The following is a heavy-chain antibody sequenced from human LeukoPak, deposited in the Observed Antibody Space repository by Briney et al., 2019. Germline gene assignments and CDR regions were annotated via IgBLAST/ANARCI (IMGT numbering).Heavy chain of an antibody. CDR2: INHSGST. J-gene: IGHJ4*02. Sequence: SETLSLTCAVYGGSFSGYYWSWIRQPPGKGLEWIGEINHSGSTNYNPSLKSRVTISVDTSKNQFSLNLNSVTAADTAVYYCAREVGGDYDALDYWGQGTLVTVSS. CDR1: GGSFSGYY. V-gene: IGHV4-34*01. D-gene: IGHD4-17*01. CDR3: AREVGGDYDALDY.